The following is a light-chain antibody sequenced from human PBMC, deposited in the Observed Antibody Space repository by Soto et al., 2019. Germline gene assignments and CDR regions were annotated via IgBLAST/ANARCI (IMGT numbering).Light chain of an antibody. J-gene: IGLJ1*01. CDR1: SSDVCGYNY. V-gene: IGLV2-14*01. CDR3: SSYTSSSTYV. CDR2: EVS. Sequence: QSVLTQPASVSGSPGQSITISCPGTSSDVCGYNYVSWYQQHPGKAPKLMIYEVSNRPSGVSNRFSGSKSGNTASLTISGLQAEDEADYYCSSYTSSSTYVFXTGTKVTVL.